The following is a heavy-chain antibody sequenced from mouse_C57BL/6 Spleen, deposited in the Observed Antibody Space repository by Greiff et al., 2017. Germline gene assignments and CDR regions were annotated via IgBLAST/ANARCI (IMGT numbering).Heavy chain of an antibody. CDR3: ARAGFTTVVVKDFDY. CDR1: GYTFTSYW. V-gene: IGHV1-72*01. J-gene: IGHJ2*01. Sequence: QVQLKQPGAELVKPGASVKLSCKASGYTFTSYWMHWVKQRPGRGLEWIGRIDPNSGGTKYNEKFKSKATLTVDKPSSPAYMQLSSLTSEDSAVYYCARAGFTTVVVKDFDYWGQGTTLTVSS. CDR2: IDPNSGGT. D-gene: IGHD1-1*01.